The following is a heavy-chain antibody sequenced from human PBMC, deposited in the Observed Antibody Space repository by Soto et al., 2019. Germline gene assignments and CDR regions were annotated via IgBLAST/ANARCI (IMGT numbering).Heavy chain of an antibody. CDR2: ISSSGSTI. D-gene: IGHD2-21*01. J-gene: IGHJ6*02. CDR3: ARDRNILWGYYYYGMDV. Sequence: GGSLRLSCAASGFTFSSYEMNWVRQAPGKGLEWVSYISSSGSTIYYADSVKGRFTISRDNAKNSLYLQMNSLRAEDTAFYYCARDRNILWGYYYYGMDVWGQGTTVTVSS. CDR1: GFTFSSYE. V-gene: IGHV3-48*03.